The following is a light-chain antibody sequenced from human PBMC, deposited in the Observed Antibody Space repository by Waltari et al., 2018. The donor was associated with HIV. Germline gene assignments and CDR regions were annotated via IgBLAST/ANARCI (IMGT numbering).Light chain of an antibody. CDR3: QQYGTSPTT. Sequence: EIVFTQSPGTLSFSPGERATLSCRASQSVSSKYFAGDQQKPGQAPRLLIYGASSRATGIPDRFSGSGSGTDFTLTISRLEPEDFAVYYCQQYGTSPTTFGPGTKVDIK. V-gene: IGKV3-20*01. CDR1: QSVSSKY. J-gene: IGKJ3*01. CDR2: GAS.